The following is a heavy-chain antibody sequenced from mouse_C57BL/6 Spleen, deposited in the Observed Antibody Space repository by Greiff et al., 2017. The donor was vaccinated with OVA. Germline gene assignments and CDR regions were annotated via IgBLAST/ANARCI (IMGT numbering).Heavy chain of an antibody. Sequence: DVMLVESGGGLVQPGGSMKLSCAASGFTFSNAWMDWVRQSPEKGLEWVAEIRNKANTHATYYAESVKGRFTISRDDSKSSVYLQMNSLRAEDTGIYYCTFGYYGRFWFAYWGQGTMVTVSA. J-gene: IGHJ3*01. CDR1: GFTFSNAW. D-gene: IGHD1-1*01. CDR3: TFGYYGRFWFAY. CDR2: IRNKANTHAT. V-gene: IGHV6-6*01.